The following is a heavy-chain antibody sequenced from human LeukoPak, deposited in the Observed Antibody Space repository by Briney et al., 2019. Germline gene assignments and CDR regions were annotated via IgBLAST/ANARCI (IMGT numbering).Heavy chain of an antibody. CDR3: ARVFSSAYDTSFDY. Sequence: RSQTLSLTCAISGDSVSSNSAAWNWIRQSPSRGLEWLGRTYYRSKWYNGYAVSVKSRVTINPDPSKNQFSLQLNSVTPEDTAVYYCARVFSSAYDTSFDYWGQGTLVTVSS. V-gene: IGHV6-1*01. CDR2: TYYRSKWYN. D-gene: IGHD5-12*01. CDR1: GDSVSSNSAA. J-gene: IGHJ4*02.